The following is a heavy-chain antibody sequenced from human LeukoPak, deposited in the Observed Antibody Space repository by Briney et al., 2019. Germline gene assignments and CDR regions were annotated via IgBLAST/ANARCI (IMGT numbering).Heavy chain of an antibody. CDR1: GSTFSSYG. CDR2: ISYDGSNK. Sequence: PGGSLRLSCAASGSTFSSYGMNWVRRAPGKGLEWVAVISYDGSNKYYADSVKGRFTISRDNSKNTLYLQMNSLRAEDTAVYYRLGREEHYYYGMDVWGQGTTVTVSS. D-gene: IGHD7-27*01. CDR3: LGREEHYYYGMDV. V-gene: IGHV3-30*03. J-gene: IGHJ6*02.